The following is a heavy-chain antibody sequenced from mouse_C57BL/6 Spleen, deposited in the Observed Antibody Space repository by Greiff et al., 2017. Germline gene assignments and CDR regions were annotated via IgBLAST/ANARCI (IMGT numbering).Heavy chain of an antibody. J-gene: IGHJ1*03. CDR2: INPNNGGT. CDR3: ARPRRTTGYFDV. V-gene: IGHV1-26*01. D-gene: IGHD2-14*01. Sequence: EVQLQQSGPELVKPGASVKISCKASGYTFTDYYMNWVKQRPGKGLEWIGDINPNNGGTNYNQKFKGKATLTVDKSSSTAYMELRSLTSEDSAVYYGARPRRTTGYFDVWGTGTTVTVSS. CDR1: GYTFTDYY.